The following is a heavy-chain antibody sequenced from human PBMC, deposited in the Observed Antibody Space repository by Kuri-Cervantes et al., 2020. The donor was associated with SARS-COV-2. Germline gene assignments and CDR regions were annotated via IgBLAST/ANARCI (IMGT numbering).Heavy chain of an antibody. J-gene: IGHJ4*02. Sequence: GESLKISCAASGFTFSSYSMNWVRQAPGKGLEWASSIGSSSSYIYYADSVKGRFTISRDNAKNSLYLQMNSLRAEDTAVYYCARVGLGGDFDYWGQGTLVTVSS. CDR3: ARVGLGGDFDY. D-gene: IGHD3-16*01. CDR1: GFTFSSYS. CDR2: IGSSSSYI. V-gene: IGHV3-21*01.